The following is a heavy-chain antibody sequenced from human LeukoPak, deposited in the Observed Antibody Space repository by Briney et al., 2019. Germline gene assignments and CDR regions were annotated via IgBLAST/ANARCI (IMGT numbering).Heavy chain of an antibody. J-gene: IGHJ4*03. D-gene: IGHD3-9*01. CDR2: ISGSSDTS. CDR3: TKLRELRYFDWPYLDY. Sequence: GGSLRLSCAASGFTFSSYAMSWVRQAPGKGLEWVSGISGSSDTSYYADSVKGRFTISRDNSKNTVYLQMDSLSAEDTAIYYCTKLRELRYFDWPYLDYWGKGTTVTISS. CDR1: GFTFSSYA. V-gene: IGHV3-23*01.